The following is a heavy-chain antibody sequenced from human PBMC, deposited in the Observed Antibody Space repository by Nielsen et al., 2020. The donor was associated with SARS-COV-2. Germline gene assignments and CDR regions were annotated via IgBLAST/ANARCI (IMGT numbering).Heavy chain of an antibody. D-gene: IGHD3-3*01. CDR3: AKENGAFTIDGPFDY. CDR2: ISYDGSNK. J-gene: IGHJ4*02. CDR1: GFTFSSYA. V-gene: IGHV3-30-3*01. Sequence: GGSLRLSCAASGFTFSSYAMHWVRQAPGKGLEWVAVISYDGSNKYYADSVKGRFTISRDNSKNTLYLQMNSLRAEDTAVYYCAKENGAFTIDGPFDYWGQGTLVTVSS.